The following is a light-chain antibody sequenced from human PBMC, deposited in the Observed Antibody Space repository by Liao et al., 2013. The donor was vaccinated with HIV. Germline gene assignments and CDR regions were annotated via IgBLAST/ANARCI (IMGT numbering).Light chain of an antibody. CDR3: QVWDSSSDHWV. J-gene: IGLJ3*02. CDR2: YDS. Sequence: SYVLTQPPSVSVAPGKTATITCGGDNIGSESVHWYQQKPGQAPVLVIYYDSDRPSGIPERFSGSKSGNTATLTISRVEAGDEADYYCQVWDSSSDHWVFGGGTKLTVL. V-gene: IGLV3-21*04. CDR1: NIGSES.